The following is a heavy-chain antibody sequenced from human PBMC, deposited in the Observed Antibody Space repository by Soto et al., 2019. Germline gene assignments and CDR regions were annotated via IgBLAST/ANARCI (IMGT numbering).Heavy chain of an antibody. CDR3: ARGGSSDWQVALDI. CDR1: SEYLGSYY. CDR2: INHAGKN. V-gene: IGHV4-34*01. Sequence: QVQQHQWGAGLLKPSETLSLTCAVSSEYLGSYYWNWIRQFPGKGLEWIGEINHAGKNNYSPSLKSRVTMSIDMSKNLVSLKLTSVTAADTAVYYCARGGSSDWQVALDIWGQGTMVTVSS. D-gene: IGHD6-19*01. J-gene: IGHJ3*02.